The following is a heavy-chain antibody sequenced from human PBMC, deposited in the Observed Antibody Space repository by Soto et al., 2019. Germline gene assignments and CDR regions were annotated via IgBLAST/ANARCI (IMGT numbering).Heavy chain of an antibody. CDR2: ISGSGGSA. CDR1: GFTFSSYA. Sequence: EVQLLDSGGGLVQPGGSLRLSCAASGFTFSSYAMSWVRQSPGKGLEWVSTISGSGGSAYYADSMKGRLTISRDNSKNTVYLQMNSLRAEDTAVYYCARAGSYFPFDYWGQGTLVTVSS. D-gene: IGHD1-26*01. J-gene: IGHJ4*02. V-gene: IGHV3-23*01. CDR3: ARAGSYFPFDY.